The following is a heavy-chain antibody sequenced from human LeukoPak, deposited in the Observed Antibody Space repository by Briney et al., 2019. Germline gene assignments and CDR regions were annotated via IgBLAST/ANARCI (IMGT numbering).Heavy chain of an antibody. CDR2: ISSNGGST. D-gene: IGHD5-24*01. CDR1: GFTFSSYA. Sequence: PGGSLRLSCAASGFTFSSYAMHWVRQAPGKGLEYVSAISSNGGSTYYANSVKGRFTISRDNAKNTLYLQMSSLTAEDTAVYYCAKDRGTPDAFNIWGQGTMVTVSS. V-gene: IGHV3-64*01. CDR3: AKDRGTPDAFNI. J-gene: IGHJ3*02.